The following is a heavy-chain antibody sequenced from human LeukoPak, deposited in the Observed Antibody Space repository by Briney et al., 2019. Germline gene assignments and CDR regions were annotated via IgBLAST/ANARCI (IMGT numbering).Heavy chain of an antibody. CDR3: ARSPIVDFYYYSYMDV. V-gene: IGHV3-20*04. D-gene: IGHD2/OR15-2a*01. Sequence: LGGSLRLSCAASGFSFDEYGMSWVRQAPGKGLEWVSAINWNGDSTAYADSVKGRFTISRDNAKNSLLLQMNSLRAEDTALYYCARSPIVDFYYYSYMDVWGKGTTVTVSS. CDR2: INWNGDST. CDR1: GFSFDEYG. J-gene: IGHJ6*03.